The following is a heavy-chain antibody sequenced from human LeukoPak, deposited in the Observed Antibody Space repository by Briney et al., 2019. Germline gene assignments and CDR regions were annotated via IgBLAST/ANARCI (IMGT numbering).Heavy chain of an antibody. CDR2: IYYSGNT. V-gene: IGHV4-39*07. CDR1: GGPISSSSYY. J-gene: IGHJ4*02. D-gene: IGHD5-18*01. Sequence: PSETLSLTCNVSGGPISSSSYYWDWIRQPPGKGLEWIGTIYYSGNTYYNPSLKSRVTISVDTSKNQFSLKLSSVTAADTAVYYCARDNMGGLQEIDYWGRGSLVTVSS. CDR3: ARDNMGGLQEIDY.